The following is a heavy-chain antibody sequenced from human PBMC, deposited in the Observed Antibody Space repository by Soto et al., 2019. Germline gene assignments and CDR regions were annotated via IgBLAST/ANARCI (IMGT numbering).Heavy chain of an antibody. V-gene: IGHV1-2*04. CDR1: GYTFTGYY. CDR3: ARAREPIAVAGTGGFDY. Sequence: ASVKVSCKASGYTFTGYYMHWVRQAPGQGLEWMGWINPNSGGTNYAQKFQGWVTMTRDTSISTAYMELSRLRSDDTVVYYCARAREPIAVAGTGGFDYWGQGTLVTVSS. J-gene: IGHJ4*02. D-gene: IGHD6-19*01. CDR2: INPNSGGT.